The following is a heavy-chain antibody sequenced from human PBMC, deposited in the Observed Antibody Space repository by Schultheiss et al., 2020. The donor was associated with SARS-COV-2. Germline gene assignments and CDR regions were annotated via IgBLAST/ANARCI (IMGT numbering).Heavy chain of an antibody. D-gene: IGHD6-6*01. CDR3: ARGRFKLAARKNWFDP. CDR2: INHSGST. J-gene: IGHJ5*02. CDR1: GGSFSGYY. Sequence: SETLSLTCAVYGGSFSGYYWSWIRQSPGKGLEWIGEINHSGSTNYNPSLKSRVTISIDTSNNQFSLKLTSVTAADTAVYYCARGRFKLAARKNWFDPWGQGTLVTVSS. V-gene: IGHV4-34*01.